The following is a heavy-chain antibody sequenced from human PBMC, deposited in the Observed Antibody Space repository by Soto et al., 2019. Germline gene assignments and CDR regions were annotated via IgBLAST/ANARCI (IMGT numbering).Heavy chain of an antibody. CDR2: VSAYNRNT. CDR3: ARERQYEPLLY. J-gene: IGHJ4*02. D-gene: IGHD2-2*01. CDR1: GYTFTNYG. V-gene: IGHV1-18*01. Sequence: QVQLVQSGVEVKKPGASVKVSCQASGYTFTNYGITWLRQAPGQGLEWMGWVSAYNRNTKYAQRFQDRVTMTTDTSTRTAYMELRNLKSDYTGIYFCARERQYEPLLYWGQGTLVTVSS.